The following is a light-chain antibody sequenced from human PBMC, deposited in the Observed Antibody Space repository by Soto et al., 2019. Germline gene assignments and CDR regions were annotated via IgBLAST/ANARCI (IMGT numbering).Light chain of an antibody. J-gene: IGKJ4*01. CDR1: QSVLDTSNKANY. CDR2: WGS. V-gene: IGKV4-1*01. CDR3: QQFFRIPLT. Sequence: EIVMTQSPASLSLSPGERATFNCKSSQSVLDTSNKANYLAWYQQKPGQSPKLLIYWGSTRQSGVPDRFSGTGSGTDFTLTIASLQAEDVAVYFCQQFFRIPLTFGGGTKVEI.